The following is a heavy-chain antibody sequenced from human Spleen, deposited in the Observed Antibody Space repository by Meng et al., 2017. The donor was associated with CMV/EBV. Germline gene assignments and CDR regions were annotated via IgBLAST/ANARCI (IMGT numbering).Heavy chain of an antibody. CDR1: GGSISSSTYY. Sequence: SETLFLTCTVSGGSISSSTYYWSWIRQPPGRGLEWIGEINHTGSTNYNPSLKSRVTISVDTSKNQFSLKLSSVTAADTAVYYCARFGLGNRVPAAWGMDVWGQGTTVTVSS. D-gene: IGHD2-2*01. CDR2: INHTGST. CDR3: ARFGLGNRVPAAWGMDV. J-gene: IGHJ6*02. V-gene: IGHV4-39*07.